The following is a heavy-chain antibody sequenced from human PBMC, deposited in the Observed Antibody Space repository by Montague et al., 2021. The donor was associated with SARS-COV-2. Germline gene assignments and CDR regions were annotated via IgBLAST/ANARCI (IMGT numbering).Heavy chain of an antibody. J-gene: IGHJ6*02. CDR3: SRNAYNHYGLDV. CDR1: GGSLSTYY. CDR2: IDYSGTT. Sequence: SETLSLTCSVSGGSLSTYYWSWIRQPPGKGLEWIGYIDYSGTTRYNPSLMSRATISLDLSKNQFSLDLNSVTAADTAVYYCSRNAYNHYGLDVWGQGTTVTVSS. V-gene: IGHV4-59*08.